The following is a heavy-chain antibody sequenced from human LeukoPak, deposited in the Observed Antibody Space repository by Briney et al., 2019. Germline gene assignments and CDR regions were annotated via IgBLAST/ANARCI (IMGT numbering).Heavy chain of an antibody. CDR1: GGSISSGGYY. J-gene: IGHJ4*02. CDR3: ARESNHYDFWSGYYYFDC. D-gene: IGHD3-3*01. Sequence: SETLSLTCTVSGGSISSGGYYWSWIRQHPGKGLEWIGYIYYSGSTYYNPSLKSRVTISVDTSKNQFSLKLSSVTAADTAVYYCARESNHYDFWSGYYYFDCWGQGTLVTVSS. CDR2: IYYSGST. V-gene: IGHV4-31*03.